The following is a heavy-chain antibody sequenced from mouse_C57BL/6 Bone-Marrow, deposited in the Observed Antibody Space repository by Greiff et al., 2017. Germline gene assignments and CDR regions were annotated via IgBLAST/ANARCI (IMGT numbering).Heavy chain of an antibody. CDR1: GYTFTDYE. V-gene: IGHV1-15*01. CDR2: IDPETGGT. D-gene: IGHD2-5*01. Sequence: VQLQQSGAELVRPGASVTLSCKASGYTFTDYEMHWVKQTPVHGLEWIGAIDPETGGTAYNQKFKGKAILTADKSSSTAYMELRSLTSEDSAVYYCTTYYSNSAWFAYWGQGTLVTVSA. J-gene: IGHJ3*01. CDR3: TTYYSNSAWFAY.